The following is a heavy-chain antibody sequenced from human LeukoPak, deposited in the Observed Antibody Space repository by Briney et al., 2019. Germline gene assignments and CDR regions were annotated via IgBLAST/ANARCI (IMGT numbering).Heavy chain of an antibody. Sequence: GGSLRLSCAASGFTFSSYAMHWVRQAPGKGLEWVAVISYDGSNKYYADSVKGRFTISRDNSKNTLYLQMNSLRAEDTAVYYCARGGSGSFYLEFDYWGQGTLVTVSS. V-gene: IGHV3-30-3*01. D-gene: IGHD3-10*01. J-gene: IGHJ4*02. CDR2: ISYDGSNK. CDR3: ARGGSGSFYLEFDY. CDR1: GFTFSSYA.